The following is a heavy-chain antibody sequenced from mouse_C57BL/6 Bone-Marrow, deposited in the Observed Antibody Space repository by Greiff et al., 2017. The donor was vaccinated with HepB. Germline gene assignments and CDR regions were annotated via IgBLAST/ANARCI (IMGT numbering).Heavy chain of an antibody. V-gene: IGHV8-12*01. Sequence: QVTLKESGPGILQSSQTLSLTCSFSGFSLSTSGMGVSWIRQPSGKGLEWLAHIYWDDDKRYNPSLKSRLTISKDTSRNQVFLKITSVDTADTATYYCARKGAITTVVATGDYWGQGTTLTVSS. J-gene: IGHJ2*01. CDR3: ARKGAITTVVATGDY. CDR2: IYWDDDK. CDR1: GFSLSTSGMG. D-gene: IGHD1-1*01.